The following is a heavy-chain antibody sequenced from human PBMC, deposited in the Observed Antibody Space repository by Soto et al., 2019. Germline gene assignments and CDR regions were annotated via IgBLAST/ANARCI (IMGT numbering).Heavy chain of an antibody. CDR3: ARDSRRILFGVVITNYYYYGMDV. CDR2: IIPIFGTA. Sequence: GASVKVSCKASGGTFSSYAISWVRQAPGQGLEWMGGIIPIFGTANYAQKFQGRVTITADESTSTAYMELSRLRSEDTAVYYCARDSRRILFGVVITNYYYYGMDVWGQGTTVPVSS. CDR1: GGTFSSYA. V-gene: IGHV1-69*13. J-gene: IGHJ6*02. D-gene: IGHD3-3*01.